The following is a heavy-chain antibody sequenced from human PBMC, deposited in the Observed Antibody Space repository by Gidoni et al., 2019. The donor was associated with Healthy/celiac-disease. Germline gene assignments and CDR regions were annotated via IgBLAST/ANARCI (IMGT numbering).Heavy chain of an antibody. Sequence: QVQLVESGGGVVQPGRSLRLSCAASGFTFSSYGMNWVRQAPGKGLEWVAVIWFDGINNYYADSVKGRFTISRDNSKNTLYLQMNSLRAEDTAVYYCASADYDSSGYYYFGAQYYYYGMDVWGQGTTVTVSS. CDR2: IWFDGINN. J-gene: IGHJ6*02. D-gene: IGHD3-22*01. V-gene: IGHV3-33*01. CDR1: GFTFSSYG. CDR3: ASADYDSSGYYYFGAQYYYYGMDV.